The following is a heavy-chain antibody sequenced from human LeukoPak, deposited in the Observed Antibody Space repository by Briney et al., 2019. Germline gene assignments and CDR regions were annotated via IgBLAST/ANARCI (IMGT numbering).Heavy chain of an antibody. Sequence: PGGSLRLSCAASGFTFSSYGMSWVRQAPGKGLEWVSAISGSGGSTYYADSVKGRFTISRDNSKNTLYLQMNSLRAEDTAVYYCAKAPSASITMVRGLDYWGQGTLVTVSS. CDR2: ISGSGGST. D-gene: IGHD3-10*01. J-gene: IGHJ4*02. CDR1: GFTFSSYG. CDR3: AKAPSASITMVRGLDY. V-gene: IGHV3-23*01.